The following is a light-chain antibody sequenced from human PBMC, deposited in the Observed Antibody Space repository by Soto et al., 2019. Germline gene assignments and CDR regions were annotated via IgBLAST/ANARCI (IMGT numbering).Light chain of an antibody. CDR1: QSFSSN. CDR3: QQYNNWPNT. V-gene: IGKV3-15*01. J-gene: IGKJ2*01. CDR2: GAS. Sequence: EIVMTQSPATLSVSPGERATLSCRASQSFSSNLAWYQQKPGQAPRLLIYGASTRATGIPARFSGSGSETEFPLTISSLQSEDFAVYYCQQYNNWPNTFGQGTKLEIK.